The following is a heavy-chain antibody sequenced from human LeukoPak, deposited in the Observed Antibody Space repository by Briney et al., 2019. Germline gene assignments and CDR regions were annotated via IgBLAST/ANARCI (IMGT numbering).Heavy chain of an antibody. CDR1: GFTFSSYW. CDR3: AKDYPVMGFDY. CDR2: IKQDGSEK. Sequence: GGSLRLSCAASGFTFSSYWMSWVRQAPVKGLEWVANIKQDGSEKYYADSVKGRFTISRDNSKNTLYLQMNSLRAEDTAVYYCAKDYPVMGFDYWGQGTLVTVSS. V-gene: IGHV3-7*01. J-gene: IGHJ4*02. D-gene: IGHD2-21*01.